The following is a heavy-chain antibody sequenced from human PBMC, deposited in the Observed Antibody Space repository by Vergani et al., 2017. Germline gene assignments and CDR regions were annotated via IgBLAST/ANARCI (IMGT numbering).Heavy chain of an antibody. V-gene: IGHV3-15*01. D-gene: IGHD2-15*01. J-gene: IGHJ3*02. Sequence: EVQLVESGGGLVKPGGSLRLSCAVSGFTFSNAWMSWVRQAPGKGLEWVGRIKSKTDGGTTDYAAPVKGRFTISRDDSKNTLYLQMNSLKTEDTAVYYCTRDLGYCSGGSCLWAFDIWGQGTMVTVAS. CDR1: GFTFSNAW. CDR2: IKSKTDGGTT. CDR3: TRDLGYCSGGSCLWAFDI.